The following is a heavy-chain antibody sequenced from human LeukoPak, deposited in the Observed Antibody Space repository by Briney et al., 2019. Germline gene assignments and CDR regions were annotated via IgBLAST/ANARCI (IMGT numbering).Heavy chain of an antibody. CDR2: ISDSGGST. CDR3: AKDLSRAVAADWFDP. V-gene: IGHV3-23*01. J-gene: IGHJ5*02. D-gene: IGHD6-19*01. CDR1: GFTFSNYD. Sequence: PGGSLRLSCAASGFTFSNYDTSSVRQAPGKGLEWVSSISDSGGSTYYADSVKGGFTISRDNSKNTLYLQMTNLRAADTAVYYCAKDLSRAVAADWFDPWDQGSLVTVSS.